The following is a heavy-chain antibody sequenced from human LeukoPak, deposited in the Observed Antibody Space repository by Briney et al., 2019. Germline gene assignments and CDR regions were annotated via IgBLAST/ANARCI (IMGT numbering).Heavy chain of an antibody. Sequence: GGSLRLSCAASGFISSNYGMHWVRQAPGKGLEWVAFIQNDEIDKFYADSVKGRFTISRDNSKNTLYLQMNSLRAEDTAVYYCAKERKLLPFDCWGQGTLVTVSS. CDR1: GFISSNYG. J-gene: IGHJ4*02. V-gene: IGHV3-30*02. CDR3: AKERKLLPFDC. D-gene: IGHD4-23*01. CDR2: IQNDEIDK.